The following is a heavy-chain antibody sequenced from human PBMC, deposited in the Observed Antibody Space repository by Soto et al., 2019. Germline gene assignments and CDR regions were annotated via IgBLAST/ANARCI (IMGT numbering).Heavy chain of an antibody. CDR2: TYYRSKWYN. Sequence: SQTLSLTCAISGDSVSSNSAAWNWIRQSPSRGFEWLGRTYYRSKWYNDYAVSVKSRITINPDTSKNQFSLQLNSVTPEDTAVYYCARDRASSSWYSEYYYGMDVWGQGTTVTVSS. D-gene: IGHD6-13*01. J-gene: IGHJ6*02. CDR3: ARDRASSSWYSEYYYGMDV. CDR1: GDSVSSNSAA. V-gene: IGHV6-1*01.